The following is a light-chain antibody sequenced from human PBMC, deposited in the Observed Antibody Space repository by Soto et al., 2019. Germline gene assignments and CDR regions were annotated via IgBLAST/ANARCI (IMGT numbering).Light chain of an antibody. V-gene: IGLV2-18*01. CDR1: STDFVSYNR. Sequence: QSVLTQPPSVSGSPGQSVTISCTGTSTDFVSYNRVSWYQQPPGTAPKLIIYEASNRPSGVPDLFSGSKSGNTASLTISGLEAAEEDDYYCSLYTRENTYVFGTGNKVTGL. CDR2: EAS. CDR3: SLYTRENTYV. J-gene: IGLJ1*01.